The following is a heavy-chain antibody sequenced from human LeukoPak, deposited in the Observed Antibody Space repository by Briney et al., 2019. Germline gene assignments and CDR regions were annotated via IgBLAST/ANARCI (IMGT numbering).Heavy chain of an antibody. CDR1: GFTFSSYA. Sequence: GGSLRLSCAASGFTFSSYAMHGVRQAPGKGLEWVAVISYDGSNKYYADSVKGRFTISRDNSKNTLYLQMNSLRAEDTAVYNCARALGYCSGGSCYSAYYYYGMDVWGQGTTVTVSS. CDR2: ISYDGSNK. CDR3: ARALGYCSGGSCYSAYYYYGMDV. J-gene: IGHJ6*02. V-gene: IGHV3-30*04. D-gene: IGHD2-15*01.